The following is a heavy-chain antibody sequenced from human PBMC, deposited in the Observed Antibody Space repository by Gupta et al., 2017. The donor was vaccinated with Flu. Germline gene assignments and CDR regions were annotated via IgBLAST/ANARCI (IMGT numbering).Heavy chain of an antibody. CDR1: GFTFRAFA. Sequence: EVQLLESGGGLVQPGGSLRLSCAASGFTFRAFAMTWVRQAPGRGLEWVSSIRGDNFATWYADSVRGRFSISRDNVENTVTMQMEKLGVKDTAVYYCATARDGGQLFGYWGQGTPVIVSS. J-gene: IGHJ4*02. D-gene: IGHD5-18*01. CDR2: IRGDNFAT. V-gene: IGHV3-23*01. CDR3: ATARDGGQLFGY.